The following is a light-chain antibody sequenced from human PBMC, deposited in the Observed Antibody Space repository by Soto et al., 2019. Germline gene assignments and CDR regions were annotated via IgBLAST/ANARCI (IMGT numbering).Light chain of an antibody. V-gene: IGKV4-1*01. Sequence: DIVMTQSPDSLAVSLGERATINCKSSQNILYSPHNKNYLAWYQQKPGQPPRLLIYWASTRQSGVPDRFSGSGSGTDFTLTISSLQAEDVAVYSCHQYYSTPWTFGQGTKV. J-gene: IGKJ1*01. CDR1: QNILYSPHNKNY. CDR3: HQYYSTPWT. CDR2: WAS.